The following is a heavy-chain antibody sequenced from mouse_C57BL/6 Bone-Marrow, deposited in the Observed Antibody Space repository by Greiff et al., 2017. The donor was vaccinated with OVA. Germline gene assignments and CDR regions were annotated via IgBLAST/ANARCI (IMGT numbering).Heavy chain of an antibody. Sequence: QVQLQQPGPELVKPGASVTVSCKASGYTFTSYWMHWVQQRPGQGLEWIGRIHPSDSDTNYNQKFKGKATLTVDKSSSTAYMQLSILTSEDAAVDYCEIGGIRPGYYCAVDYWGQGTSVTVSS. J-gene: IGHJ4*01. D-gene: IGHD2-12*01. CDR1: GYTFTSYW. CDR2: IHPSDSDT. V-gene: IGHV1-74*01. CDR3: EIGGIRPGYYCAVDY.